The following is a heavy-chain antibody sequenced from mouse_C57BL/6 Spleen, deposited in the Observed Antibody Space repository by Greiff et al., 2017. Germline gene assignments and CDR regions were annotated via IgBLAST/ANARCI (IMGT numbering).Heavy chain of an antibody. CDR2: IGPGSGST. Sequence: QVQLQQPGAELVRPGSSVKLSCKASGYTFTSYWMHWVRQGPGQGLEWIGDIGPGSGSTNYNEKFESKATLTVDTSSSTAYMQLSSLTSEDSAVYYCARSGYDYDERAYWGQGTLVTVSA. CDR1: GYTFTSYW. D-gene: IGHD2-4*01. CDR3: ARSGYDYDERAY. J-gene: IGHJ3*01. V-gene: IGHV1-55*01.